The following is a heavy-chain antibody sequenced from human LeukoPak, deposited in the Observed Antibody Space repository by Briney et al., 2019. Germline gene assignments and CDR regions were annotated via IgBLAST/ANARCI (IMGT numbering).Heavy chain of an antibody. CDR3: ARELNYDSSGYYFGY. D-gene: IGHD3-22*01. J-gene: IGHJ4*02. CDR2: INPNSGGT. Sequence: ASVKVSCKASRYTFTVYFMHWVRQASGQGLEWMGWINPNSGGTNYAQKFQGRVTMTRDTSISTAYMELSRLRSDDTAVYYCARELNYDSSGYYFGYWGQGTLVTVSS. V-gene: IGHV1-2*02. CDR1: RYTFTVYF.